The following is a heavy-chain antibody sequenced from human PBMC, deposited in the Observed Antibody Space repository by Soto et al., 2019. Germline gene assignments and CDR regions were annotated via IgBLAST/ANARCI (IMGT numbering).Heavy chain of an antibody. CDR2: IDPSDSYT. Sequence: GESLKISCKGSGYSFTSYWISWVRQMPGKGLEWMGRIDPSDSYTNYSPSFQGHATISADKSISTAYLQWSSLKASDTAMYYCARDYCSGGSCLSYYYYYGMDVWGQGTTVTVSS. CDR3: ARDYCSGGSCLSYYYYYGMDV. J-gene: IGHJ6*02. D-gene: IGHD2-15*01. CDR1: GYSFTSYW. V-gene: IGHV5-10-1*01.